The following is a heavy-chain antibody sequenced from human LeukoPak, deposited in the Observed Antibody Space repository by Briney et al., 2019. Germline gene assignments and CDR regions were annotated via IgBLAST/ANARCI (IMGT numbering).Heavy chain of an antibody. CDR2: IIPIFGTA. D-gene: IGHD3-3*01. Sequence: PGKVSCKASGGTFSSYAIRWVRQAPGQGREWMGGIIPIFGTANYAQKFQGRVTITADKSTSTAYMELSSLRSEDTAVYYCARDPSQSGYYDYWGQGTLVTISS. J-gene: IGHJ4*02. V-gene: IGHV1-69*06. CDR3: ARDPSQSGYYDY. CDR1: GGTFSSYA.